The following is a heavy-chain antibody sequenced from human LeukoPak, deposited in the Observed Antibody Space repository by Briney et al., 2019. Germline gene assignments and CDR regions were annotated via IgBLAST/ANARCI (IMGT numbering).Heavy chain of an antibody. CDR3: ARSGYSYGLRAFDI. Sequence: ASVKVSCKASGYTFTSYDINWVRQATGQGLEWMGWMNPNSGNTGYAQKFQGRVTMTRNISISTAYMELSSLRSEDTAVYYCARSGYSYGLRAFDIWGQGTMVTVSS. CDR1: GYTFTSYD. J-gene: IGHJ3*02. D-gene: IGHD5-18*01. CDR2: MNPNSGNT. V-gene: IGHV1-8*01.